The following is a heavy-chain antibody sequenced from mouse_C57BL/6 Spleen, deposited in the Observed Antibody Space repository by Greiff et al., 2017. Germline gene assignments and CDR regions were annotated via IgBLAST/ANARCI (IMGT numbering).Heavy chain of an antibody. CDR3: ARFPNRDEDYFDY. Sequence: VQLQESGPELVKPGASVKISCKASGYAFSSSWMNWVKQRPGKGLEWIGRIYPGDGDTNYNGKFKGKATLTADKSSSTAYMQLSSLTSEDSAVYFCARFPNRDEDYFDYWGQGTTLTVSS. CDR1: GYAFSSSW. D-gene: IGHD4-1*01. CDR2: IYPGDGDT. V-gene: IGHV1-82*01. J-gene: IGHJ2*01.